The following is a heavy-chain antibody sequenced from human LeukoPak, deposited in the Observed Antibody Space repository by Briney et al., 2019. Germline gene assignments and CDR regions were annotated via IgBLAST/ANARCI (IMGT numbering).Heavy chain of an antibody. CDR1: GFTFSSYG. CDR3: TRAVIAAAGFDY. D-gene: IGHD6-13*01. J-gene: IGHJ4*02. V-gene: IGHV3-49*04. CDR2: IRSKAYGGTT. Sequence: LSGRSLRLSCAASGFTFSSYGMHWVRQAPGKGLEWVGFIRSKAYGGTTEYAASVKGRFTISRDDSKSIAYLQMNSLKTEDTAVYYCTRAVIAAAGFDYWGQGTLVTVSS.